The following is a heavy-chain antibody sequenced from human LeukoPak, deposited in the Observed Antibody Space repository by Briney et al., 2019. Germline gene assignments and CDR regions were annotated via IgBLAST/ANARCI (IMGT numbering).Heavy chain of an antibody. D-gene: IGHD3-10*01. CDR3: AKVRLVRGVNSEYYFDY. V-gene: IGHV3-53*05. J-gene: IGHJ4*02. CDR1: GFTVSSNY. Sequence: GGSLRLSCAASGFTVSSNYMSWVRQAPGKGLEWVSVIYSGGSTYYADSVKGRFTISRDNSKNTLYLQMNSLRAEDTAVYYCAKVRLVRGVNSEYYFDYWGQGTLVTVSS. CDR2: IYSGGST.